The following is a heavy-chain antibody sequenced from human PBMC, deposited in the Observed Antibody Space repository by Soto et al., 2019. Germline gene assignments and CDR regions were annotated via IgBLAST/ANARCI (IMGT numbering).Heavy chain of an antibody. V-gene: IGHV3-30-3*01. D-gene: IGHD6-19*01. Sequence: GGSLRLSCVASGFSFSTYAIHWVRQAPGKGLEWVAVIENGGSKTSFVDSVKGRFTMSRDNSNKTGDLQMNSLRAEDTALYSCATSIAVAGLDSSGPGTLVTVSS. J-gene: IGHJ4*02. CDR1: GFSFSTYA. CDR3: ATSIAVAGLDS. CDR2: IENGGSKT.